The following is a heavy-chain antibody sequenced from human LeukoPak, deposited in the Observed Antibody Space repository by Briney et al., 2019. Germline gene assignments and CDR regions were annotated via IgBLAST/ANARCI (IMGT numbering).Heavy chain of an antibody. V-gene: IGHV1-2*02. J-gene: IGHJ6*02. Sequence: ASVKVSCKASGYTFTGYYMHWVRQAPGQGLEWMGWINPNSGGTNYAQKFQGRVTMTRDTSISTAYMELSSLRSEDTAVYYCARGLISRKMIVVVISSYYGMDVWGQGTTVTVSS. CDR2: INPNSGGT. CDR1: GYTFTGYY. CDR3: ARGLISRKMIVVVISSYYGMDV. D-gene: IGHD3-22*01.